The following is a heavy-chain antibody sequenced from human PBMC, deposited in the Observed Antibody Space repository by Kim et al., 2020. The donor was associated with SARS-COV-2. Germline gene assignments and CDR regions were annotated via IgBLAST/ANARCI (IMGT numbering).Heavy chain of an antibody. CDR2: IYYSGST. V-gene: IGHV4-39*07. D-gene: IGHD3-10*01. J-gene: IGHJ5*02. CDR3: ASFVYGSGSYWFDP. CDR1: GGSISSSSYY. Sequence: SQTLSLTCTVSGGSISSSSYYWGWIRQPPGKGLEWIGSIYYSGSTYYNPSLKSRVTISVDTSKNQFSLKLSSVTAADTAVYYCASFVYGSGSYWFDPWGQGTLVTVSS.